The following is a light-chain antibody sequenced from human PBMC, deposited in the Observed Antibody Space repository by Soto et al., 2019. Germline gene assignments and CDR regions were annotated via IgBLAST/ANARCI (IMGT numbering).Light chain of an antibody. CDR1: QSIHSTW. V-gene: IGKV1-5*03. J-gene: IGKJ1*01. CDR3: QQYAAQSPWT. CDR2: KGS. Sequence: DVQMTQSPSTLSASVGDKVTITCRASQSIHSTWGAWFQQRPGKAPNVRIYKGSTLASGVSSRFSGSGSGTEFTLTISRLQPDDFATCFCQQYAAQSPWTFGQGNRLE.